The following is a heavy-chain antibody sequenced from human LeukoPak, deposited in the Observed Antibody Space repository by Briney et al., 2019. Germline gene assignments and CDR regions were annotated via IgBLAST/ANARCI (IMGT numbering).Heavy chain of an antibody. D-gene: IGHD7-27*01. V-gene: IGHV3-23*01. CDR2: ISGSGGST. Sequence: PGGSLRHSCAASGFTFSSYAMSWVRQAPGKGLEWVSAISGSGGSTYYADSVKGRFTISRDNSKNTLYLQMNSLRAEDTAVYYCARSPNWESRWFDYWGQGTLVTVSS. CDR3: ARSPNWESRWFDY. J-gene: IGHJ4*02. CDR1: GFTFSSYA.